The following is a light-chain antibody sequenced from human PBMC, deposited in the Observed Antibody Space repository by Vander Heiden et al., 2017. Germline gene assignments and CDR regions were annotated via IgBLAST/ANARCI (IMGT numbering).Light chain of an antibody. V-gene: IGLV1-44*01. CDR2: GNN. CDR1: NSNIGINA. CDR3: ATWDDTLNCYV. J-gene: IGLJ1*01. Sequence: QSVLTQPLSASGTPGQRVTISCSGSNSNIGINAVKWYQQLPGAAPKLLIYGNNQRPSGVPDRFSGSKSGASASLAISGLQSEDDADYYCATWDDTLNCYVFGTGTKVTVL.